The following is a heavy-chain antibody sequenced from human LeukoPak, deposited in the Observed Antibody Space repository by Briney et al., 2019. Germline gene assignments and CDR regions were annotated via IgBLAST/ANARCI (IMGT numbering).Heavy chain of an antibody. CDR2: IYYSGST. CDR3: ARLEEDAYYFDY. V-gene: IGHV4-59*12. CDR1: GGSISSYY. Sequence: SETLSLTCTVSGGSISSYYWSWIRQPPGKGLEWIGYIYYSGSTNYNPSLKSRVTISVDTSKNQFSLKLSSVTAADTAVYYCARLEEDAYYFDYWGQGTLVTVSS. J-gene: IGHJ4*02. D-gene: IGHD3-16*01.